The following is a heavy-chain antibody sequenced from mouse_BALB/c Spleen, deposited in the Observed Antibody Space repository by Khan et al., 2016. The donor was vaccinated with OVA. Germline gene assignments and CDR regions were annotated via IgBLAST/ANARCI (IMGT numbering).Heavy chain of an antibody. CDR3: AKWGDLYAMDY. CDR1: GFSLSSYG. CDR2: IWGDGST. V-gene: IGHV2-3*01. Sequence: QVQLKESGPGLVAPSQSLSITCTVSGFSLSSYGVNWVRQPPGKGLEWLGVIWGDGSTNYHSALTSRLSISKDNSKSQVFLKLNSLQSDDTATCYCAKWGDLYAMDYWGQGTSVTVSS. J-gene: IGHJ4*01.